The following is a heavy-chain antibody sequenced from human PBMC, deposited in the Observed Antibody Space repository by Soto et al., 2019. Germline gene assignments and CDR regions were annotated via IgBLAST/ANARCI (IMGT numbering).Heavy chain of an antibody. J-gene: IGHJ5*02. D-gene: IGHD3-16*01. CDR3: ERGTGIMSP. Sequence: SQILSPTFAISGDRVSSNNPAWSWIRQSPSGCIEWRGTTYSSCKWYSVYAVSVKSRATVIPDTSKNQFSLQLNSVFPVYTAMYYCERGTGIMSPWGQGTLVTDSS. V-gene: IGHV6-1*01. CDR2: TYSSCKWYS. CDR1: GDRVSSNNPA.